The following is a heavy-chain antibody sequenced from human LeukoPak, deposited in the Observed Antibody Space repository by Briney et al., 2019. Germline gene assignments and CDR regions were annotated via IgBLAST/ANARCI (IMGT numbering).Heavy chain of an antibody. CDR2: IKSKTDGGTT. J-gene: IGHJ1*01. CDR1: GFTFSSYS. Sequence: GGSLRLSCAASGFTFSSYSMNWVRQAPGKGLEWVGRIKSKTDGGTTDYAAPVKGRFTISRDDSKNTLYLQMNSLKTEDTAVYYCTTKNIAARRYEYFQHWGQGTLVTVSS. V-gene: IGHV3-15*01. CDR3: TTKNIAARRYEYFQH. D-gene: IGHD6-6*01.